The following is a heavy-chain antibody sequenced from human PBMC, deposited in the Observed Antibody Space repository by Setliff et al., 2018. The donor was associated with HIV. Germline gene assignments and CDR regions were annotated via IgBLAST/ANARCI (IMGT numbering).Heavy chain of an antibody. D-gene: IGHD3-3*01. V-gene: IGHV4-4*02. J-gene: IGHJ4*02. Sequence: SETLSLTCAVSGVSISDNNWWSWVRQPPGRGLEWIGEVYHTGSTNYNSSLKIRVITSIDKSKNQFSLKIDSVTAADTAVYYCARRPLFGVVIASVAKMEFDYWGQGTLVTVSS. CDR2: VYHTGST. CDR1: GVSISDNNW. CDR3: ARRPLFGVVIASVAKMEFDY.